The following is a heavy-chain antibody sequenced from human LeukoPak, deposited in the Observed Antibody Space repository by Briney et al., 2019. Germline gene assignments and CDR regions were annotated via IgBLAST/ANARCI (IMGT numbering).Heavy chain of an antibody. CDR3: ARDWDHDSSGWYGFDY. D-gene: IGHD6-19*01. Sequence: SETLSLTCTVSGGSISSSSYYWSWIRRPPGKGLEWIGYIYYSGSTNYNPSLKSRVTISVDTSKNQFSLKLSSVTAADTAVYYCARDWDHDSSGWYGFDYWGQGTLVTVSS. CDR1: GGSISSSSYY. V-gene: IGHV4-61*01. CDR2: IYYSGST. J-gene: IGHJ4*02.